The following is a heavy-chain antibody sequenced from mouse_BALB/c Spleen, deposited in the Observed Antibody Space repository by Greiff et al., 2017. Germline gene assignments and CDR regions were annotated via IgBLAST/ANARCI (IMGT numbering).Heavy chain of an antibody. Sequence: EVKLMESGGGLVQPGGSRKLSCAASGFTFSSFGMHWVRQAPEKGLEWVAYISSGSSTIYYADTVKGRFTISRDNPKNTLFLQMTSLRSEDTAMYYCARSFITTEGFAYWGQGTLVTVSA. V-gene: IGHV5-17*02. CDR1: GFTFSSFG. J-gene: IGHJ3*01. D-gene: IGHD1-2*01. CDR3: ARSFITTEGFAY. CDR2: ISSGSSTI.